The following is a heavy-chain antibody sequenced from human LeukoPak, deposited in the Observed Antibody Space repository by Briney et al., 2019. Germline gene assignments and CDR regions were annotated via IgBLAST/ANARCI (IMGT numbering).Heavy chain of an antibody. CDR1: GFTFSSYA. CDR2: ISYDGSNK. CDR3: ANLHFDP. J-gene: IGHJ5*02. Sequence: PGGSLRLSCAASGFTFSSYAMHWVRQAPGKGLEWVAVISYDGSNKYYADSVKGRFTISRDNSKNTLYLQMNSLRAEDTAVYYCANLHFDPWGQGTLVTVSS. V-gene: IGHV3-30-3*01.